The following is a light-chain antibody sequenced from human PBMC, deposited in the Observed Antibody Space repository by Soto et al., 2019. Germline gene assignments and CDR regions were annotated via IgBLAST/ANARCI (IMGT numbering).Light chain of an antibody. Sequence: EIVMTQSPATLSVSPGERATLSCRASQSVSSNLAWYQQKPGQSPRLLIYGASTRATGIPARFSGSGSGTEFTLTISSLQSEDVAVYYCQKYNNWPRAFGGGTKVEIK. J-gene: IGKJ4*01. CDR1: QSVSSN. CDR2: GAS. CDR3: QKYNNWPRA. V-gene: IGKV3-15*01.